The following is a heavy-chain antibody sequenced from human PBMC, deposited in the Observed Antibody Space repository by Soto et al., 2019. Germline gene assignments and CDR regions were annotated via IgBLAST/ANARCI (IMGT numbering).Heavy chain of an antibody. CDR1: GYTFTSYG. J-gene: IGHJ4*02. V-gene: IGHV1-3*01. CDR3: ARDEIAAAGFPFDY. Sequence: ASVKVSCKASGYTFTSYGMNWVRQAPGRGLEWMGWINPGNGNTKYSQKFQGRVTMTRDTSTSTVYMELSSLRSEDTAVYYCARDEIAAAGFPFDYWGQGTLVTVSS. D-gene: IGHD6-13*01. CDR2: INPGNGNT.